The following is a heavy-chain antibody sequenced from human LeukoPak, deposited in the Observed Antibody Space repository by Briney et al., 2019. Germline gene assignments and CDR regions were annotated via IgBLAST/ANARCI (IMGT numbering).Heavy chain of an antibody. V-gene: IGHV4-30-4*01. D-gene: IGHD2-21*02. J-gene: IGHJ4*02. CDR3: ATVVTAIVGFWFDY. Sequence: PSETLSLTCTVSGGSISSGDYYWSWIRQPPGKGLEWIGYIYYSGSTYYNPSLKSRVALSVDTSKNQFSLKLSSVTAADTAVYYCATVVTAIVGFWFDYWGQGTLVTVSS. CDR1: GGSISSGDYY. CDR2: IYYSGST.